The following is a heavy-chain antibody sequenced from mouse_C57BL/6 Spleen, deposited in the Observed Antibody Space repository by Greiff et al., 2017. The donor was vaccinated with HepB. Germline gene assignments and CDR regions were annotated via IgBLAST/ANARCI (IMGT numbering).Heavy chain of an antibody. Sequence: EVQLQQSGTVLARPGASVKMSCKTSGYTFTSYWMHWVKQRPGQGLEWIGAIYPGNSDTSYNQKFKGKAKLTAVTSASTAYMELSSLTNEDSAVYYCTRFYDGYYPAWFAYWGQGTLVTVSA. D-gene: IGHD2-3*01. J-gene: IGHJ3*01. V-gene: IGHV1-5*01. CDR1: GYTFTSYW. CDR3: TRFYDGYYPAWFAY. CDR2: IYPGNSDT.